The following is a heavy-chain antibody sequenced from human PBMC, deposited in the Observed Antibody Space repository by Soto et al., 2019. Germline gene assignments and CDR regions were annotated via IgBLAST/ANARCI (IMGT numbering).Heavy chain of an antibody. J-gene: IGHJ4*02. CDR2: IYYSGTT. CDR3: ARDHKYFHYYDY. Sequence: TLSLTCTVSGGSISSGGYYWTWTLQHPGKGLEWIGYIYYSGTTSYNPSLESRVAISVDTSKNQFSLKLSSVTAADTAVYYCARDHKYFHYYDYWGQGILVTVSS. V-gene: IGHV4-31*03. CDR1: GGSISSGGYY. D-gene: IGHD2-2*01.